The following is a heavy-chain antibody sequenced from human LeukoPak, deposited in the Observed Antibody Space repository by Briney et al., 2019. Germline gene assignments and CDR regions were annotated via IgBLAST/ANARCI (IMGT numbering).Heavy chain of an antibody. CDR1: GYTFTGYY. CDR2: INPNSGGT. D-gene: IGHD6-13*01. Sequence: ASVKVSCKASGYTFTGYYMHWVRQAPGQGPEWMGWINPNSGGTNYAQKFQGRVTMTRDTSISTAYMELSRLRSDDTAVYYCARVGIWRSPVDWFDPWGQGTLVTVSS. J-gene: IGHJ5*02. CDR3: ARVGIWRSPVDWFDP. V-gene: IGHV1-2*02.